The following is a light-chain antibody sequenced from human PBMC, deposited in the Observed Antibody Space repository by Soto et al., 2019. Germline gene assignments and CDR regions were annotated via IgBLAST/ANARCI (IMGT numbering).Light chain of an antibody. CDR3: AAWDDSLNCYV. CDR2: SNY. V-gene: IGLV1-44*01. CDR1: SSNIGRNT. J-gene: IGLJ1*01. Sequence: QSVLTQPPSASGTPGQRVTISCSGSSSNIGRNTVNWYQQLPGTAPRLLTHSNYQRPSGVPDRFSGSKSGTSASLAISGLQSEDYGDYYCAAWDDSLNCYVLGTGTKVTVL.